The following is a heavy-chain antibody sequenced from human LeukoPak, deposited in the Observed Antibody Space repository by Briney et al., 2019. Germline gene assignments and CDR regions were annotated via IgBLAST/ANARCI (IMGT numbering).Heavy chain of an antibody. J-gene: IGHJ4*02. Sequence: SETLSLTCTVSGGSINSYYWSWIRQPAGQGLEWIGRIYTSGSTNYNPSLKSRVTMSVDTSKNQFSLKLSSVTAADTAVYYCARDSRRDGYNLDFWGRGTLVTVSS. CDR2: IYTSGST. D-gene: IGHD5-24*01. CDR1: GGSINSYY. CDR3: ARDSRRDGYNLDF. V-gene: IGHV4-4*07.